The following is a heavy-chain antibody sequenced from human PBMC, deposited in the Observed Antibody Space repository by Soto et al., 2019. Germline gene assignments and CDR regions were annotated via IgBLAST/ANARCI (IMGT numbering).Heavy chain of an antibody. Sequence: GASVKVSCKASGYTFTSYYMHWVRQAPGQGLEWMGIINPSGGSTSYAQKFQGRVTMTRDTSTSTVYMELSSLRSEDTAVYYCARALDCISTSCQSRPVYYYYGMDVWGQGTTVTVS. V-gene: IGHV1-46*01. CDR2: INPSGGST. D-gene: IGHD2-2*01. CDR3: ARALDCISTSCQSRPVYYYYGMDV. J-gene: IGHJ6*02. CDR1: GYTFTSYY.